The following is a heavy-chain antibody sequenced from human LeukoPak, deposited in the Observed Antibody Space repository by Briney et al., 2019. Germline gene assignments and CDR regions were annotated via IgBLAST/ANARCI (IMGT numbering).Heavy chain of an antibody. D-gene: IGHD1-7*01. CDR2: MNPNSGNT. CDR3: ARVDNWNYNFFGY. J-gene: IGHJ4*02. V-gene: IGHV1-8*01. Sequence: ASVKVSCKASGYTFTSYDINWVRQAPGQGLEWMGWMNPNSGNTAYSQRFQGRVTMTRNPAISTAYMELSSPTSEDTAIYYCARVDNWNYNFFGYWAQGTLVTVSS. CDR1: GYTFTSYD.